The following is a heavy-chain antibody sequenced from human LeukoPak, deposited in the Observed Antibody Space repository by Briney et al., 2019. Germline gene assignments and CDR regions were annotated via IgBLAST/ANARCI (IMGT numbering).Heavy chain of an antibody. J-gene: IGHJ4*02. CDR2: IYYTGNT. V-gene: IGHV4-61*01. Sequence: SETLSLTCTVSGGSVSSGSYYWSWIRQPPGKGLEWIGYIYYTGNTHYSPSLKSRVTMSVDTSKNQFSLKLSSVTAADTALYFCAGSQDVYSQFDHWGQGALVTVSS. D-gene: IGHD5-24*01. CDR1: GGSVSSGSYY. CDR3: AGSQDVYSQFDH.